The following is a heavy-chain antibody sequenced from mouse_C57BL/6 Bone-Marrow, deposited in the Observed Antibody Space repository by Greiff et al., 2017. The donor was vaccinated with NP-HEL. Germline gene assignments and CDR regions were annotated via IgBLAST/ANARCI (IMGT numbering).Heavy chain of an antibody. V-gene: IGHV1-82*01. CDR1: GYAFSSSW. CDR2: IYTGDGDT. CDR3: ARMDCGSSYVEDY. J-gene: IGHJ2*01. D-gene: IGHD1-1*01. Sequence: QVQLQQSGPELVKPGASVKISCKASGYAFSSSWMNWVKQRPGKGLEWIGRIYTGDGDTNYNGKFKGKATLTADKSSSTAYMQLSSLTSEDAAVYFCARMDCGSSYVEDYWGQDTTLTVSS.